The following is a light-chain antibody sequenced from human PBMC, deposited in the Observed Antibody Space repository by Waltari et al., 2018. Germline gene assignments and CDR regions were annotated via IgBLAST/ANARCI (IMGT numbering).Light chain of an antibody. CDR3: QQYNSPPWT. CDR2: RTS. Sequence: DIQMTQSPSTLSASVGYRVTITCRASQSIGRWLAWYQHKPGTAPKLLIYRTSSLESGVPSRFSGSGSGTDFTLTISSLQPDDFATYYCQQYNSPPWTFGQGTKVEIK. V-gene: IGKV1-5*03. CDR1: QSIGRW. J-gene: IGKJ1*01.